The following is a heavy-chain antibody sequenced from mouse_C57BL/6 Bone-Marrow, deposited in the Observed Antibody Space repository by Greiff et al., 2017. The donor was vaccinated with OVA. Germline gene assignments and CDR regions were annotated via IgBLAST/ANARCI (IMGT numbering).Heavy chain of an antibody. D-gene: IGHD4-1*01. Sequence: EVQLQQSGTVLARPGASVKLSCKTSGYTFTSYWMHWVKQRPGQGLEWIGAIYPGNSDTSYNQKFKGKAKLTAVTSASTAYMELSSMTNEDAAVYYCTRTGLLGRAAMDYWGQGTSVTVSS. J-gene: IGHJ4*01. CDR3: TRTGLLGRAAMDY. V-gene: IGHV1-5*01. CDR1: GYTFTSYW. CDR2: IYPGNSDT.